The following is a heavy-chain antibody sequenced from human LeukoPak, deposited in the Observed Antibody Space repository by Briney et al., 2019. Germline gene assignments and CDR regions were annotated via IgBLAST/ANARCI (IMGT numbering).Heavy chain of an antibody. CDR1: GGSFSGYY. D-gene: IGHD2-2*01. CDR2: INHSGST. Sequence: SETLSLTCAVYGGSFSGYYRSWIRQPPGKGLEWIGEINHSGSTNYNPSLKSRVTISVDTSKNQFSLKLSSVTAADTAVYYCARGDCSSTSCYWSFDPWGQGTLVTVSS. V-gene: IGHV4-34*01. J-gene: IGHJ5*02. CDR3: ARGDCSSTSCYWSFDP.